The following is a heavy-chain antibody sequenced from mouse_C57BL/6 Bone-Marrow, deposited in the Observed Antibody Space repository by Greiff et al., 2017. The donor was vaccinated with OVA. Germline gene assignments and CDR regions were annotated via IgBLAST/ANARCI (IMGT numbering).Heavy chain of an antibody. CDR3: ARINYWYFDV. CDR1: GFTFSDYG. V-gene: IGHV5-17*01. J-gene: IGHJ1*03. CDR2: ISSGSSTF. Sequence: EVQLVASWGGLVKPGGSLKLSCAASGFTFSDYGMHWVRQAPEKGLEWVAYISSGSSTFYYADTVKGRFTISRDNAKNTLFLQMTSLKSEDTAMYYCARINYWYFDVWGTGTTVTVSS.